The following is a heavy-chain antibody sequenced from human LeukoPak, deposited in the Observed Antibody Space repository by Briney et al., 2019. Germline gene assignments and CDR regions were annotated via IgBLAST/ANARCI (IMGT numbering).Heavy chain of an antibody. J-gene: IGHJ3*01. CDR3: ANEGGGAFDF. Sequence: PGGSLRLSCAASGFTFSNYGIHWVRQAPGKGLEWLAFIRYGGNNKYYADSVKGRFTISRDNSKNTLYLQMNSLRAEDTAVYYCANEGGGAFDFWGQGTMVTVSS. CDR1: GFTFSNYG. V-gene: IGHV3-30*02. CDR2: IRYGGNNK.